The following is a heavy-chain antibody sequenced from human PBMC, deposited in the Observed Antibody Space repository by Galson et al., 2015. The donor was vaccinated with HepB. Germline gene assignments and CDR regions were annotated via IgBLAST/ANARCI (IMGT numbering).Heavy chain of an antibody. CDR2: VSYTGMT. CDR3: ARQPSPGWFDP. CDR1: GDSIDSSRHS. V-gene: IGHV4-39*01. J-gene: IGHJ5*02. Sequence: ETLSLTCVFSGDSIDSSRHSWAWIRQPPGRGLEWIGNVSYTGMTYYNPSLKSRLTIDVDTSKNHFSLILTSVTAADTAVYYCARQPSPGWFDPWGQGTLVTVS.